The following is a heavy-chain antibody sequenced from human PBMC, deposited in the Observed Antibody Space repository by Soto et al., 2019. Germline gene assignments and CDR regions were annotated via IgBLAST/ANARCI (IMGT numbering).Heavy chain of an antibody. V-gene: IGHV3-15*01. Sequence: EVQLVESGGGLVKPGGSLRLSCAASGFTFSNAWMSWVRQAPGKGLEWVGRIKSKTDGGTTDYAAPVKGRFTISRDDSKNTLYLQMNSLKTEDTAVYYCTTEEAIATTDYYYSDAWGKGTTVTVSS. D-gene: IGHD6-13*01. J-gene: IGHJ6*03. CDR2: IKSKTDGGTT. CDR1: GFTFSNAW. CDR3: TTEEAIATTDYYYSDA.